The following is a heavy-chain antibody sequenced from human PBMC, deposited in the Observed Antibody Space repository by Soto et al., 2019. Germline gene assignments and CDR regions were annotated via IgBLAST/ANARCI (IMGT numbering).Heavy chain of an antibody. CDR3: ARGLVVPAGIRYYYYGMDV. J-gene: IGHJ6*02. Sequence: SVKASCKASGATFSNYAISWVRQAPGQVLEWMGGINPIFNTANYAQKFQGRVTITADKSTSTAYLELSSLRSEDTAVYYCARGLVVPAGIRYYYYGMDVWGQGNTVTVSS. V-gene: IGHV1-69*06. CDR2: INPIFNTA. D-gene: IGHD2-2*01. CDR1: GATFSNYA.